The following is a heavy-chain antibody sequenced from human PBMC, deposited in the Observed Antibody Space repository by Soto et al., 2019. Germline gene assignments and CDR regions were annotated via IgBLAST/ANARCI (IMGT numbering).Heavy chain of an antibody. CDR1: GFTFSSYW. D-gene: IGHD3-3*01. J-gene: IGHJ6*02. V-gene: IGHV3-7*01. CDR3: ARDEKGGGDFWSGVTYYYYYGMDV. Sequence: GGSLRLSCAASGFTFSSYWMSWVRQAPGKGLEWVANIKQDGSEKYYVDSVKGRFTISRDNAKNSLYLQMNSLRAEDTAVYYCARDEKGGGDFWSGVTYYYYYGMDVWGQGTTVTVSS. CDR2: IKQDGSEK.